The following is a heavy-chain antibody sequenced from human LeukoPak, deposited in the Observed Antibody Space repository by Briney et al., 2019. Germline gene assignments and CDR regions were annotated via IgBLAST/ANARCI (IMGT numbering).Heavy chain of an antibody. V-gene: IGHV4-59*12. CDR1: GGSISSYY. D-gene: IGHD3-10*01. CDR3: ARGRRVTMVRGVIIRNWFDP. CDR2: IYYSGST. Sequence: SETLSLTCTVSGGSISSYYWSWIRQPPGKGLEWIGYIYYSGSTNYNPSLKSRATISVDTSKNQFSLKLSSVTAADTAVYYCARGRRVTMVRGVIIRNWFDPWGQGTLVTVSS. J-gene: IGHJ5*02.